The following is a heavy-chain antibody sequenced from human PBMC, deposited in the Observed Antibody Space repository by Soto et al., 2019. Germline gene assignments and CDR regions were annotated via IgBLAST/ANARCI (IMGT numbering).Heavy chain of an antibody. D-gene: IGHD3-3*01. V-gene: IGHV4-61*08. CDR3: ARHPPIARFENGLDV. Sequence: SETLSLTCTVSGGSISSGVYYWSWIRQPPGKGLEWIGYIFYKGNTIYSPSLNRRLTISVDTATNQFSLKLTSVTAADTAVYYCARHPPIARFENGLDVWGQGTMVTVSS. J-gene: IGHJ6*02. CDR1: GGSISSGVYY. CDR2: IFYKGNT.